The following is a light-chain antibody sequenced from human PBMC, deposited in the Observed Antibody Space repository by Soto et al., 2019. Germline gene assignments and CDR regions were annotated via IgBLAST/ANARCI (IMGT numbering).Light chain of an antibody. Sequence: EMVVTQSPATLSMSPGGRATLSCRTSESISRNLAWYQQKLGQAPRLVIYGASTRATGVPDRFTGSGSGSDFILTITSLQSEDFGIYYCQQYNNWPPYTFGQGTKVDIK. CDR2: GAS. CDR3: QQYNNWPPYT. J-gene: IGKJ2*01. CDR1: ESISRN. V-gene: IGKV3-15*01.